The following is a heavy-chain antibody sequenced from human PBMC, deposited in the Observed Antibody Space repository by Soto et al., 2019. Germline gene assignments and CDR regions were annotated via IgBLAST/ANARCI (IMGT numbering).Heavy chain of an antibody. CDR1: GYTFNGHY. V-gene: IGHV1-2*02. D-gene: IGHD7-27*01. CDR2: IGPDRGDT. CDR3: GRERTGDRVAYP. Sequence: ASVKVSCKASGYTFNGHYIHWVRHVPGQVREWMGEIGPDRGDTKYAQKFKGRLTMTRDTSITTVYMELSNLGPDDTAVYYCGRERTGDRVAYPWGQRTLVNVSS. J-gene: IGHJ5*02.